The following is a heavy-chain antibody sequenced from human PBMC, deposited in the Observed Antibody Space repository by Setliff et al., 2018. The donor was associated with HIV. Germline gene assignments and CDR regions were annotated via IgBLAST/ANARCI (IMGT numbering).Heavy chain of an antibody. CDR3: ARSLLGLIVPSAQGIWYYFDY. J-gene: IGHJ4*02. D-gene: IGHD2-8*01. CDR2: ISPYNGDT. CDR1: GYSFTNYG. Sequence: ASVKVSCKASGYSFTNYGISWVRQAPGQGLEWVGWISPYNGDTKYAEKVQGRVTMTTDTSTSTAYMEVRGLRSDDTAVYYCARSLLGLIVPSAQGIWYYFDYWGQGTLVTVSS. V-gene: IGHV1-18*01.